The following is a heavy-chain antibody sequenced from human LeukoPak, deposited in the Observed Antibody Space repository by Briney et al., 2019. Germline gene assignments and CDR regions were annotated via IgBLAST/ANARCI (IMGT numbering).Heavy chain of an antibody. D-gene: IGHD2-2*01. J-gene: IGHJ3*02. CDR2: IIPIFGTA. V-gene: IGHV1-69*05. CDR1: GGTFSSYA. Sequence: SVKVPCKASGGTFSSYAISWVRQAPGQGLEWMGGIIPIFGTANYAQKFQGRVTITTDESTSTAYMELSSLRSEDTAVYYCARDLPGCSSTSCRQNDAFDIWGQGTMVTVSS. CDR3: ARDLPGCSSTSCRQNDAFDI.